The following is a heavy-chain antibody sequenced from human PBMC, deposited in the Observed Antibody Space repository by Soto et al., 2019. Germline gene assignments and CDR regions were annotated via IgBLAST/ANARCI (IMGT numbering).Heavy chain of an antibody. V-gene: IGHV1-18*01. CDR3: ARDAPPLELRFLEWHNYDYNGMDV. CDR2: ISCYNGKT. J-gene: IGHJ6*02. D-gene: IGHD3-3*01. Sequence: ASVKVSCKTSGYSFTAYGISWVRQAPGQGLEWMGWISCYNGKTKYAQKVQGRVTMTTDTSTSTAYMEVRSLRSDDTAIYYCARDAPPLELRFLEWHNYDYNGMDVWGQGTTVTVSS. CDR1: GYSFTAYG.